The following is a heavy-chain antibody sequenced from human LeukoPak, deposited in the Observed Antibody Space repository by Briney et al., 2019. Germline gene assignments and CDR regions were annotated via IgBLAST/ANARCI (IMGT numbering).Heavy chain of an antibody. D-gene: IGHD5-12*01. V-gene: IGHV4-34*01. Sequence: SETLSLTCAVYGGXFTDYYCSWIRRPPGKGREWIGEINHSGYTNYNPSLKSRVSVSVDTSKNQFSLKLSSVTAADTAVYYCARGQYTGYPTHWGQGTLVTVSS. CDR3: ARGQYTGYPTH. CDR1: GGXFTDYY. CDR2: INHSGYT. J-gene: IGHJ4*02.